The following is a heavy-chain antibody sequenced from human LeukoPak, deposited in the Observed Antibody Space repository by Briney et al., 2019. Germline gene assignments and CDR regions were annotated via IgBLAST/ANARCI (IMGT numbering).Heavy chain of an antibody. J-gene: IGHJ4*02. CDR1: GGSFSGYY. CDR3: ARGGFGGYSSSWYKN. V-gene: IGHV4-34*01. D-gene: IGHD6-13*01. CDR2: INHSGST. Sequence: SETLSLTCAVYGGSFSGYYWSWIRQPPGKGLEWIGEINHSGSTNYNPSLKSRVTISVDTSKNQFSLKLSSVTAADTAVYYCARGGFGGYSSSWYKNWGQGTLVTASS.